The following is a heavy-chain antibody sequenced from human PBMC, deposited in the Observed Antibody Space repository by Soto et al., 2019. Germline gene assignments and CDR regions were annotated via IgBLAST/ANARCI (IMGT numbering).Heavy chain of an antibody. J-gene: IGHJ6*03. D-gene: IGHD3-10*01. CDR2: ISSSGSTI. CDR1: GFTFSDYY. Sequence: PGXSLRLSCAASGFTFSDYYLSWIRQAPVKGLEWVSYISSSGSTIYYADSVEGRFTISRDNAKNSLYLQVNSLRAEDTAVYYCARSSFYYYMDVWGNGTTVTVSS. CDR3: ARSSFYYYMDV. V-gene: IGHV3-11*01.